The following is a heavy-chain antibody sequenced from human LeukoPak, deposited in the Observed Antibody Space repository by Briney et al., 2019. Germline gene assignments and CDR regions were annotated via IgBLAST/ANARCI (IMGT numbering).Heavy chain of an antibody. J-gene: IGHJ5*02. V-gene: IGHV7-4-1*02. CDR3: ARDKIMITFGGVIANWFDP. CDR2: INTNTGNP. D-gene: IGHD3-16*02. Sequence: GASVKVSCKASGYTFISYAMNWVRQAPGQGLEWMGWINTNTGNPTYAQGFTGRFVFSLDTSVSTAYLQISSLKAEDTAVYYCARDKIMITFGGVIANWFDPWGQGTLVTVSS. CDR1: GYTFISYA.